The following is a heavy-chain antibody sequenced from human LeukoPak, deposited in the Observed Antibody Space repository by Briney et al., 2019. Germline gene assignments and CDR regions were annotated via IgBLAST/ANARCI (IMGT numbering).Heavy chain of an antibody. CDR3: ASLGY. CDR2: ISGSVSTI. Sequence: GGALRVSCVASVLTLRQYEMNWVHQAPRTGREGVSYISGSVSTIHYLDYLKGRLTIPRDKPQNALSLHINSLRAEGRAVYVCASLGYWGQGTLVTVSS. J-gene: IGHJ4*02. V-gene: IGHV3-48*03. CDR1: VLTLRQYE.